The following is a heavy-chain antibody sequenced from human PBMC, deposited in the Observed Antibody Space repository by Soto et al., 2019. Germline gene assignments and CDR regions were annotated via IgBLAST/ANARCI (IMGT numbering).Heavy chain of an antibody. D-gene: IGHD6-13*01. CDR2: IVVGSGNT. Sequence: GASVKVSCKASGLTFTSSAVQWLRQARGQRLEWIGWIVVGSGNTNYAQKFQERVTITRDMSTSTAYMELSSLRSEDTAVYYCAAVIGVAAAGTWDSGYYGMDVWGQGTTVTVSS. V-gene: IGHV1-58*01. CDR1: GLTFTSSA. J-gene: IGHJ6*02. CDR3: AAVIGVAAAGTWDSGYYGMDV.